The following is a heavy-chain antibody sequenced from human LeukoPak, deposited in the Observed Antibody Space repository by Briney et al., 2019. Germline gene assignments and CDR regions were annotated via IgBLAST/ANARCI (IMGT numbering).Heavy chain of an antibody. V-gene: IGHV3-30*18. CDR2: ISYDGSNK. Sequence: PGGSLRLSCAASGFTFSSYGMHWVRQAPGKGLEWVAVISYDGSNKYYADSVKGRFTISRDNSKNTLYLQMNSLRAEDTAVYYCAKDAVYCGGDCSNNWFDPWGQGTLVTVSS. D-gene: IGHD2-21*02. J-gene: IGHJ5*02. CDR1: GFTFSSYG. CDR3: AKDAVYCGGDCSNNWFDP.